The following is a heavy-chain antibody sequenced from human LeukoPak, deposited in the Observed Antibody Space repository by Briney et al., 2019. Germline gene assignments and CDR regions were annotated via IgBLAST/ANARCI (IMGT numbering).Heavy chain of an antibody. Sequence: KPGGSLRLSCAASGYTFSSYSINWVRQAPGKGLEWVSSISVRSNYIYYADSVKGRFSISRDDARDSLFLQMNSLRAEDTAVYYCVRLRTNSDTSGFYYYYDYWGQGTLVTVSS. CDR3: VRLRTNSDTSGFYYYYDY. CDR1: GYTFSSYS. J-gene: IGHJ4*02. V-gene: IGHV3-21*01. CDR2: ISVRSNYI. D-gene: IGHD3-22*01.